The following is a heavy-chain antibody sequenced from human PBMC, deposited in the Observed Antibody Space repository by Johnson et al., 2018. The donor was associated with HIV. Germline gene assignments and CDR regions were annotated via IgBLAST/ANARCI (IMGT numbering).Heavy chain of an antibody. Sequence: VQLVESGGGLIQPGGSLRLSCAASGFTLSSYYMSWVRQAPGKGLEWVSLFSSRGGTYYADSVKGRFTISRDDSQNTLYLQMNKLRAEDTAVYYCARSVHDYSDYLRGTDACDIWGQGTLVIVSS. CDR3: ARSVHDYSDYLRGTDACDI. CDR1: GFTLSSYY. V-gene: IGHV3-66*03. D-gene: IGHD4-11*01. J-gene: IGHJ3*02. CDR2: FSSRGGT.